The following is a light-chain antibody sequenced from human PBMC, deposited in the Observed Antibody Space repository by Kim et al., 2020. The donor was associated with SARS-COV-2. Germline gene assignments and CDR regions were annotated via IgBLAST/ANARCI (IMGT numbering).Light chain of an antibody. CDR1: SIRSYY. CDR2: GKD. V-gene: IGLV3-19*01. J-gene: IGLJ2*01. Sequence: VALGQTVRITCQGDSIRSYYATWDQQKPGQAPKVVIYGKDNRPSGVPDRFSGSSSGNTAYLTITGTQAGDEADYYCNSRDSNDYVVFGGGTQLTVL. CDR3: NSRDSNDYVV.